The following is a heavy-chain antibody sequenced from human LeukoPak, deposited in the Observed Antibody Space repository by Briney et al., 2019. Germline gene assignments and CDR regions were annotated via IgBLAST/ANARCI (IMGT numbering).Heavy chain of an antibody. CDR1: GYTFTGYC. V-gene: IGHV1-2*02. Sequence: ASVKVSCKASGYTFTGYCMHWVRQAPGQGLEWMGWINPNSGGTNYAQKFQGRVTMTRDTSISTAYMELSRLRSDDTAVYYCALGGDIVVVPAASPFDYWGQGTLVTVSS. CDR2: INPNSGGT. CDR3: ALGGDIVVVPAASPFDY. D-gene: IGHD2-2*01. J-gene: IGHJ4*02.